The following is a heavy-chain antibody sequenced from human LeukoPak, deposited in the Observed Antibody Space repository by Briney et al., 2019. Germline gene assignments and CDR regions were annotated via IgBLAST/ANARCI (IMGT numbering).Heavy chain of an antibody. CDR1: GYTFTSYD. Sequence: ASVNVSCKASGYTFTSYDINWVRQATGRGREWMGWMNPKSWNTGYAQTFQGRVTITRNTPISTAYMCRRSLRSEDTAVYCCARGTSFDYWGQGNLVTVSS. CDR3: ARGTSFDY. V-gene: IGHV1-8*01. D-gene: IGHD1/OR15-1a*01. J-gene: IGHJ4*02. CDR2: MNPKSWNT.